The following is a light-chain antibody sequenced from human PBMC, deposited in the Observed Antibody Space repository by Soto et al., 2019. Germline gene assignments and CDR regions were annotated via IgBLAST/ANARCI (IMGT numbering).Light chain of an antibody. CDR1: SSNIGSNT. CDR2: NNN. J-gene: IGLJ2*01. CDR3: AAWDDSLNVVI. V-gene: IGLV1-44*01. Sequence: QSVLTQPPSASGTPGQRVTISCSGSSSNIGSNTVNWYQQVPGTAPKLLIYNNNQRPSGVPDRFSGSKSGTSVSLAISGLQSEDEADYYCAAWDDSLNVVIFGGGTKLTVL.